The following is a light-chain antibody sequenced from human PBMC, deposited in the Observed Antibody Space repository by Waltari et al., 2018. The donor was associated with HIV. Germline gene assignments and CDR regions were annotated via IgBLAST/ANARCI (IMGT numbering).Light chain of an antibody. CDR3: QQYDKWPRGT. Sequence: EIVMIQSPATLSVSPGERATLSCRASQSVSSNLAWYQHSPDQSPRLLIYGASTRATDIPGRFSGSGSGTEFTLTISSLQSEDFAVYYCQQYDKWPRGTFGQGTRVEIK. CDR2: GAS. J-gene: IGKJ5*01. CDR1: QSVSSN. V-gene: IGKV3-15*01.